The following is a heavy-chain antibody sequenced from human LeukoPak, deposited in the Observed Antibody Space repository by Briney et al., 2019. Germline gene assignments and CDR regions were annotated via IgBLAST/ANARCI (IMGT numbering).Heavy chain of an antibody. CDR3: ESTNGVAAAGLLLDY. Sequence: PGGSLRLSCAASGFTFSSYGMHWVRQAPGKGLEWVAFIRYDGSNKYYADSAKGRFTISRDNSKNTLYLQMNSLRAEDTAVYYCESTNGVAAAGLLLDYWGQGTLVTVSS. V-gene: IGHV3-30*02. J-gene: IGHJ4*02. D-gene: IGHD6-13*01. CDR2: IRYDGSNK. CDR1: GFTFSSYG.